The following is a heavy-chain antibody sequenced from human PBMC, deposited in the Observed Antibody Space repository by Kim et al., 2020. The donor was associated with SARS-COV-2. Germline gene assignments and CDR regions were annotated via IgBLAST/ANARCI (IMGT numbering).Heavy chain of an antibody. D-gene: IGHD2-15*01. CDR1: GFTFSSYG. CDR2: ISYDGSNK. Sequence: GGSLRLSCAASGFTFSSYGMHWVRQAPGKGLEWVAVISYDGSNKYYADSVKGRFTISRDNSKNTLYLQMSSLRAEDTAVYYCAAWVAAPNNWGQGTLVIVSS. V-gene: IGHV3-33*05. CDR3: AAWVAAPNN. J-gene: IGHJ4*02.